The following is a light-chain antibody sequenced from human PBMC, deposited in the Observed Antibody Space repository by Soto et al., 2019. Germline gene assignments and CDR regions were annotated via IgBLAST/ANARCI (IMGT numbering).Light chain of an antibody. CDR2: AAS. J-gene: IGKJ1*01. Sequence: EIVMTQSPATLSVSPGERATLSYRASQSVTTNLAWYQQKPGQAPRLLIYAASTRATGIPTRFSGGGSGTEFTLTISSLQSEDFAVYYCQQYNNWPPRWTFGQGTKVEIK. V-gene: IGKV3-15*01. CDR3: QQYNNWPPRWT. CDR1: QSVTTN.